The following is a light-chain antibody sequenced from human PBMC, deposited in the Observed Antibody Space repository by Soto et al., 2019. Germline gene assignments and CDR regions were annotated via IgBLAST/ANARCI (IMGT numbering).Light chain of an antibody. Sequence: DIHMTQSPSTLSASVGDRVTITCRASESISSWVAWYQQKPGKAPKLLIYKASNLESGVPSRFSGSGSGTEFTLTISSLQTDDFATYYCQQYNSFSPWTFGQGTKV. J-gene: IGKJ1*01. CDR2: KAS. CDR3: QQYNSFSPWT. CDR1: ESISSW. V-gene: IGKV1-5*03.